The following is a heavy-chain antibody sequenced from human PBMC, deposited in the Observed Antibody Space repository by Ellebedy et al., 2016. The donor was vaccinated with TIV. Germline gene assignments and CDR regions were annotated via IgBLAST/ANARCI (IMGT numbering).Heavy chain of an antibody. Sequence: GESLKISCAASGFTFSDHYMDWVRQAPGKGLEWVARSRNKDNTYTTEYAASVKGRFTISRDESENSLYRQMNSLKTEDTAVYYCARITSLWYMDVWGKGNTVTVSS. CDR2: SRNKDNTYTT. CDR1: GFTFSDHY. J-gene: IGHJ6*03. D-gene: IGHD3-10*01. V-gene: IGHV3-72*01. CDR3: ARITSLWYMDV.